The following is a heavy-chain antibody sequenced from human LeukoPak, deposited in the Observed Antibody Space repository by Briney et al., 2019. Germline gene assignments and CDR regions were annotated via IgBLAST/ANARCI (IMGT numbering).Heavy chain of an antibody. CDR2: IYPGDSDT. J-gene: IGHJ3*02. V-gene: IGHV5-51*01. Sequence: GESLKISCQGSGYSFTNSWIGWVRQMPGKGLEWMGIIYPGDSDTTYSPSFQGQVTISADKSISTAYLQWSSLKASDTAMYYCATQTYYYDSSGYSGAFDIWGQGTMVTVSS. CDR3: ATQTYYYDSSGYSGAFDI. CDR1: GYSFTNSW. D-gene: IGHD3-22*01.